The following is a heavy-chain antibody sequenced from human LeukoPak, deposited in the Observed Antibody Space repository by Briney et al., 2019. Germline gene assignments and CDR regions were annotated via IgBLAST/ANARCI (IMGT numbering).Heavy chain of an antibody. D-gene: IGHD3-10*01. CDR1: GYTFTSYD. J-gene: IGHJ5*02. CDR3: ARAAMVRGVTPYNWFDP. V-gene: IGHV1-8*01. Sequence: ASVKVSCKASGYTFTSYDINWVRQATGQGLEWMGWVNPNSGNTGYAQKFQGRVTMTRNTSISTAYMELSSLRSEDTAAYYCARAAMVRGVTPYNWFDPWGQGTLVTVSS. CDR2: VNPNSGNT.